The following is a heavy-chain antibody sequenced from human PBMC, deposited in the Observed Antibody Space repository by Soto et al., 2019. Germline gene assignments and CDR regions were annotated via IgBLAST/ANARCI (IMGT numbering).Heavy chain of an antibody. CDR1: GYTFSSYD. CDR3: ARGKCYQNDL. V-gene: IGHV1-8*01. D-gene: IGHD3-16*02. CDR2: MNPNSGKT. J-gene: IGHJ4*02. Sequence: QVQLVQSGAEVKKPGASVKVSCKASGYTFSSYDINWVRQATGQGPEWMGWMNPNSGKTGYAQKFQGRVTMTRNTSTSTAYMELSSLRSDDTAVYYCARGKCYQNDLWGQGTLVTVSS.